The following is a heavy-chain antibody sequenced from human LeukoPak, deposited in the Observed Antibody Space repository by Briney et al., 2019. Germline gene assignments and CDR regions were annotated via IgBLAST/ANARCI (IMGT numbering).Heavy chain of an antibody. CDR3: AREQLGYCSGGSCYDWFDP. CDR1: GYTFTSYY. Sequence: ASVKVSCKASGYTFTSYYMHWVRQAPGQGLEWMGIINPSGGSTSYAQKFQGRVTMTRDMSTSTVYMELSSLRSEDTAVYYCAREQLGYCSGGSCYDWFDPWGQGTLVTVSS. V-gene: IGHV1-46*01. J-gene: IGHJ5*02. D-gene: IGHD2-15*01. CDR2: INPSGGST.